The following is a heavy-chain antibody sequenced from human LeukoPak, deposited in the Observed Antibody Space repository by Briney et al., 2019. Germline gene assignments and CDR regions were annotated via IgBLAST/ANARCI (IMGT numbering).Heavy chain of an antibody. D-gene: IGHD3-10*01. Sequence: KAGGSLRLSCAATGFTFDDYAMHWVRQAPGKGLEWVSGISWDSGIISYADSAKGRFTISRDNAKNSLYLQMNSLRAEDTAFYYCAKVATYGSGRGGFDPWGQGTLVTVSS. CDR3: AKVATYGSGRGGFDP. CDR2: ISWDSGII. J-gene: IGHJ5*02. V-gene: IGHV3-9*01. CDR1: GFTFDDYA.